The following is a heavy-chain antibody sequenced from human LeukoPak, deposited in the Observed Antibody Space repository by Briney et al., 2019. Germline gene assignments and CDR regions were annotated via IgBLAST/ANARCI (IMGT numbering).Heavy chain of an antibody. Sequence: SETLSLTCTVSGGSISSGSYYWSWIRQPAGKGLEWIGRIYTSGSTNYNPSLKSRVTISVDTSKNQFSLKLSSVTAADTAVYYCARGLVATMYFDYWGQGTLVTVSS. CDR2: IYTSGST. CDR3: ARGLVATMYFDY. D-gene: IGHD5-12*01. J-gene: IGHJ4*02. V-gene: IGHV4-61*02. CDR1: GGSISSGSYY.